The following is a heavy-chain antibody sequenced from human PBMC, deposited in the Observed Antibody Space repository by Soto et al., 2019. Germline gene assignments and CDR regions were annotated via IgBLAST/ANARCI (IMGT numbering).Heavy chain of an antibody. Sequence: SETLSLTCAVYGGSFSGYYWXWIRQPPGTGLEWIGEINHSGSTNYNPSLKSRVTISVDTSASTAYMELSSLRSEDTAVYYCARGSGYYYWDDYWGQGTLVTVSS. CDR2: INHSGST. CDR1: GGSFSGYY. D-gene: IGHD3-22*01. CDR3: ARGSGYYYWDDY. V-gene: IGHV4-34*01. J-gene: IGHJ4*02.